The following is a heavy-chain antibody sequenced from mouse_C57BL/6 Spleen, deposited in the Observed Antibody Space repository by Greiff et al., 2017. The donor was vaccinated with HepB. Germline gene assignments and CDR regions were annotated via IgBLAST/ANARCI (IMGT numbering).Heavy chain of an antibody. CDR2: ISYDGSN. D-gene: IGHD2-1*01. CDR3: ARGGDYGKDY. V-gene: IGHV3-6*01. CDR1: GYSIASGYY. Sequence: EVQVVESGPGLVKPSQSLSLTCSVTGYSIASGYYWNWIRQFPGNKLEWMGYISYDGSNNYNPSLKNRISITRDTSKNQFFLKLNSVTTEDTATYYCARGGDYGKDYWGQGTTLTVSS. J-gene: IGHJ2*01.